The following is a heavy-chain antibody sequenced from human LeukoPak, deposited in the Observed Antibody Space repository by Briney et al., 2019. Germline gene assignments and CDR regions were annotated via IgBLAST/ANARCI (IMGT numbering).Heavy chain of an antibody. V-gene: IGHV1-69*04. J-gene: IGHJ4*02. Sequence: ASVKVSCKASGGTFSSYAISWVRQAPGQGLEWMGRIIPIFGIANYAQKFQGRVTITADKSTSTAYMELSSLRSEDTAVYYCARDLPFGGVIADYYFDYWGQGTLVTVSS. CDR2: IIPIFGIA. CDR1: GGTFSSYA. D-gene: IGHD3-16*02. CDR3: ARDLPFGGVIADYYFDY.